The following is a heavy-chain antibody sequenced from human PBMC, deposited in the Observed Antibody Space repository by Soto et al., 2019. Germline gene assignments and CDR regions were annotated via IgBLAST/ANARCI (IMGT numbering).Heavy chain of an antibody. Sequence: PSETLSLTCAVYGGSFSGYYWSWIRQPPGEGLEWIGEINHSGSTSYNPSLKSRVTISVDTSKNQFSLKLSSVTAADTAVYYCARMILTGESYYYMDVWGKGATVTVSS. CDR3: ARMILTGESYYYMDV. D-gene: IGHD3-9*01. CDR1: GGSFSGYY. V-gene: IGHV4-34*01. J-gene: IGHJ6*03. CDR2: INHSGST.